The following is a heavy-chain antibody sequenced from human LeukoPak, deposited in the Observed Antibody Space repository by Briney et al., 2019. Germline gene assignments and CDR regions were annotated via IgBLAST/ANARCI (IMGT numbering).Heavy chain of an antibody. Sequence: GGSLRLSCAASGFSFTTYGMHWVSQAPGAGLEWVAFIRYDGSNKYYADSVKGRFTISRDNSKNTLYLQMNSLRAEDTALYYCAKSLTITITGTDAFDIWGQGTMVTVSS. CDR3: AKSLTITITGTDAFDI. CDR1: GFSFTTYG. V-gene: IGHV3-30*02. D-gene: IGHD3-3*01. J-gene: IGHJ3*02. CDR2: IRYDGSNK.